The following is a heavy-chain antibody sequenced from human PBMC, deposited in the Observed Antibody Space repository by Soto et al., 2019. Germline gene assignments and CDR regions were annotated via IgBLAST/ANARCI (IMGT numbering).Heavy chain of an antibody. CDR3: ARGSAAPDN. Sequence: EVQLVESGGGLVQPGGSLRLSCAASGFTFSDYYMSWVRQAPGRGLEWVANIKHDGSEKHYVDSVKGRFTISRDNAENSLCLQMSSLRAEDTAVYYCARGSAAPDNWGQGTLVTVSS. J-gene: IGHJ4*02. V-gene: IGHV3-7*01. CDR2: IKHDGSEK. CDR1: GFTFSDYY.